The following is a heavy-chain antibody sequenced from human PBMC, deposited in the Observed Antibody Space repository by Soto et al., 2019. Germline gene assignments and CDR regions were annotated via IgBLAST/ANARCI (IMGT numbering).Heavy chain of an antibody. D-gene: IGHD6-6*01. Sequence: GGSLRLSCAASGVTFSSYGMHWVRQAPGKGREWVAVIWYDGSNKYYADSVKGRFTISRDNSKNTLYLQMNSLRAEDTAVYYCARTYSSSYEDFDYWGQGTLVTVSS. CDR1: GVTFSSYG. CDR2: IWYDGSNK. V-gene: IGHV3-33*01. J-gene: IGHJ4*02. CDR3: ARTYSSSYEDFDY.